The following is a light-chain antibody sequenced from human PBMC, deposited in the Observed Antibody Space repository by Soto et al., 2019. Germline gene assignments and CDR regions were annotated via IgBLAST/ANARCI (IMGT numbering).Light chain of an antibody. CDR2: EAS. J-gene: IGKJ2*01. CDR1: QRVSSSY. Sequence: EVVLTQSPGTLSLSPGERATLSCRASQRVSSSYLAWYQQKPGQAPRLLIYEASTRATGIPDRFSGSGSGADFTLTISRLEPEDFAVYYCQQYGNSLYTVVQGTNLEIK. V-gene: IGKV3-20*01. CDR3: QQYGNSLYT.